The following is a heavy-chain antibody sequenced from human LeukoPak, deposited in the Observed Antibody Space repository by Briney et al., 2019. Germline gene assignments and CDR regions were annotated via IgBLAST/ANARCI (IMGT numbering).Heavy chain of an antibody. Sequence: GGSLRLSCAASGFNFNRYAMSWVRQAPGKGLEWVSGIIDNGDTTYHANSVKGRFTISRDNSKNTLYLQMHSLRAEDTAVYYRAKLGGQEIYNYYVGVWGKGTTVAVSS. CDR1: GFNFNRYA. V-gene: IGHV3-23*01. D-gene: IGHD3-16*01. J-gene: IGHJ6*03. CDR2: IIDNGDTT. CDR3: AKLGGQEIYNYYVGV.